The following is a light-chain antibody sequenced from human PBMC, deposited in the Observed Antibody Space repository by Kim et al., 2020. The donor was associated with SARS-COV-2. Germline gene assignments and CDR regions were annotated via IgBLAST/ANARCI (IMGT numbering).Light chain of an antibody. CDR1: QTVTSNY. Sequence: LSLSPGERATLSCRASQTVTSNYLAWYQQKPGQAPRLLIYGASSRATGIPDRFSGSGSGIDFTLTISRLEPEDVAVYYCQQYGRTFGQGTKVEIK. CDR2: GAS. J-gene: IGKJ1*01. V-gene: IGKV3-20*01. CDR3: QQYGRT.